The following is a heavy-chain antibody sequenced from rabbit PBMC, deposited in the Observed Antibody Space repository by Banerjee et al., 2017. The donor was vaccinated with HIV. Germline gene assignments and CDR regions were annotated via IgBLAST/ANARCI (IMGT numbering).Heavy chain of an antibody. Sequence: QEQLEESGGDLVKPEGSLTLTCTASGFSFSNSYWACWVRQAPGKGLEWIACIYAGSSGITYYASWAKGRFTISKSTSLNTVTLQMTSLTAADTATYFCARDEAGSRGNFNLWGPGTLVTVS. CDR2: IYAGSSGIT. CDR3: ARDEAGSRGNFNL. V-gene: IGHV1S45*01. J-gene: IGHJ4*01. D-gene: IGHD4-2*01. CDR1: GFSFSNSYW.